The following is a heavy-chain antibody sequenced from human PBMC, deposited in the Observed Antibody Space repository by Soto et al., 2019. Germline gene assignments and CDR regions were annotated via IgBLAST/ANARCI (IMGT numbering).Heavy chain of an antibody. CDR3: ARSRAEGYYYYYYMDV. V-gene: IGHV4-59*01. Sequence: SETLSLTCSISGGSISDYQWSWIRQPPGKCLEWIGYIYYSGRTNYNPSLKSRGTISLDTSKKQFSLKLSSVTAADTAVYYCARSRAEGYYYYYYMDVWGKGTTVTVSS. CDR2: IYYSGRT. D-gene: IGHD3-10*01. CDR1: GGSISDYQ. J-gene: IGHJ6*03.